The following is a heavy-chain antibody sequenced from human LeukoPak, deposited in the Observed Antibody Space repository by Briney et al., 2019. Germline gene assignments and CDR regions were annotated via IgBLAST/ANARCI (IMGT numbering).Heavy chain of an antibody. Sequence: PGGSLRLSCAASGFTFISYAMTWVRQAPGKGLEWLSAISGSGGSTYYADSVKGRFTISRENAKNSLYLQMNSLRAGDTAVYYCARGMGATTQSLFDQWGQGTLVTVSS. CDR1: GFTFISYA. CDR2: ISGSGGST. J-gene: IGHJ4*02. CDR3: ARGMGATTQSLFDQ. V-gene: IGHV3-23*01. D-gene: IGHD1-26*01.